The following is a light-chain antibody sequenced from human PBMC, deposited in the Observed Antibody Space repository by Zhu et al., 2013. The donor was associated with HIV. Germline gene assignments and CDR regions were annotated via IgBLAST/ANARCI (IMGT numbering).Light chain of an antibody. J-gene: IGKJ1*01. CDR1: HRVSSAY. CDR2: GTS. CDR3: QQYNEWPRA. V-gene: IGKV3D-15*01. Sequence: EIVLIQSPATLSLSPGERATLSCRASHRVSSAYLAWYQQIPGQAPRLLISGTSNRATGIPDRFSGSGSGTDFSLTISSLQSEDFGTYFCQQYNEWPRAFGQGPRWK.